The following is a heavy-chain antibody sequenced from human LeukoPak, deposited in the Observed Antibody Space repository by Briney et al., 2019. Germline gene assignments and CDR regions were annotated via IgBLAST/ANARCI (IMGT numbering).Heavy chain of an antibody. Sequence: GGSLRLSCAASGFTFSSYAMSWARQAPGKGLEWVSDISDSGGSTYFADSVKGRFTISRDNSKNTLYLQMNSLRAEDTAVYYCAKDSSSWYFDYWGQGTLVTVSS. J-gene: IGHJ4*02. CDR3: AKDSSSWYFDY. D-gene: IGHD6-13*01. CDR2: ISDSGGST. CDR1: GFTFSSYA. V-gene: IGHV3-23*01.